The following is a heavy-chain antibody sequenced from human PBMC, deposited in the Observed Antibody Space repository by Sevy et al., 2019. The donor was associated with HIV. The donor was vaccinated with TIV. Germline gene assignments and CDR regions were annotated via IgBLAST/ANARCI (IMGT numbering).Heavy chain of an antibody. J-gene: IGHJ5*02. D-gene: IGHD3-16*01. CDR2: ISVNSGKT. Sequence: ASVKVSCRASGYTFTTYGIGWVRQAPGQGLEWLGWISVNSGKTKYAAEDRGRVTMTTDTSTNTAYMELRSLRSDDTAVYFCARRGVSSSGGWWFDPWGQGTLVTVSS. CDR3: ARRGVSSSGGWWFDP. V-gene: IGHV1-18*01. CDR1: GYTFTTYG.